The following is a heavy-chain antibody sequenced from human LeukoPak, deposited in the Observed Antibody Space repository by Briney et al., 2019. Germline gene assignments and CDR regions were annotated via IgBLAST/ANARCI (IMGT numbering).Heavy chain of an antibody. V-gene: IGHV4-59*08. CDR2: IYYSGST. CDR1: GGSISSFS. CDR3: ARGAYYYGMDV. Sequence: PSETLSLTCTVSGGSISSFSWSWIRQPPGKGLEWIGYIYYSGSTNYNPSLKSRVTISVDTSKNQFSLKLSSVTAADTAVYYCARGAYYYGMDVWGQGTTVTVSS. J-gene: IGHJ6*02.